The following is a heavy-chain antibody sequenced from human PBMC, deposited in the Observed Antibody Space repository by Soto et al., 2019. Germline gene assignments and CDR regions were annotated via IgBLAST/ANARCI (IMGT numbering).Heavy chain of an antibody. J-gene: IGHJ6*03. D-gene: IGHD3-10*01. CDR3: AKGGGYGSGSYSYYYYYMDV. V-gene: IGHV3-30*18. CDR2: ISYDGNNK. CDR1: GFTFNTYG. Sequence: QVQLVESGGGVVQPGRSLRLSCAASGFTFNTYGMHWVRQAPGKGLEWVAVISYDGNNKYYADSVKGRFTISRDNSKNTLYLQMNRLRAEDTAVYYCAKGGGYGSGSYSYYYYYMDVWGKGTTVTVSS.